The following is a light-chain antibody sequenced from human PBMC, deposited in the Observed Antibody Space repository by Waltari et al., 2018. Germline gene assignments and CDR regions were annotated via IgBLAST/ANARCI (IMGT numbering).Light chain of an antibody. CDR3: QQYGSSRT. CDR2: GAS. J-gene: IGKJ1*01. Sequence: EIVLTQSPGTLSLPPGERATLSCRASQSVNSDYLAWYQQKPGQGPRLLIYGASSRATGIPDRFSGSGSGTDFTLIINRLEPEDFAVYYCQQYGSSRTFGQGTKVEIK. CDR1: QSVNSDY. V-gene: IGKV3-20*01.